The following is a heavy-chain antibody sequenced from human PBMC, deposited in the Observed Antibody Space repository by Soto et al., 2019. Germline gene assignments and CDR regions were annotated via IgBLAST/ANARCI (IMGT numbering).Heavy chain of an antibody. V-gene: IGHV3-15*07. D-gene: IGHD3-10*01. CDR1: GFTFSNAW. Sequence: EVQLVESGGGLVKPGGSLRLSCAASGFTFSNAWMNWVRQAPGKGLEWVGRIKSKTDGGTTDYAAPVKGRFTISRDDSKNTLYLQINSLKTEDTAVYYCTTDQGKLLWFGELPRDYGMDVWGQGTTVTVSS. J-gene: IGHJ6*02. CDR2: IKSKTDGGTT. CDR3: TTDQGKLLWFGELPRDYGMDV.